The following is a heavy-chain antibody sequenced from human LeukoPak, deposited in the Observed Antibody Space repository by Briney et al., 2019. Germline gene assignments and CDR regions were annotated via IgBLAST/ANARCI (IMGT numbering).Heavy chain of an antibody. Sequence: ASVKVSCKASGYTFIDYYIHWVRQAPGQGLEWMGWINPNSGGTNYAQKFQVRVTMTKDTSLTAAYKELSRLTSDDTAVYYCARRATAAGYKIDCWGQETLDGVSS. CDR1: GYTFIDYY. CDR2: INPNSGGT. CDR3: ARRATAAGYKIDC. V-gene: IGHV1-2*02. J-gene: IGHJ4*02. D-gene: IGHD5-24*01.